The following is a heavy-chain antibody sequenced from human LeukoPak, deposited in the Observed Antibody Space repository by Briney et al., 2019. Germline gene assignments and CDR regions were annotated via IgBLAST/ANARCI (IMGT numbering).Heavy chain of an antibody. CDR1: GYRFNAYW. Sequence: GESLRISCKGSGYRFNAYWIAWVRQMPGKGLEWMGTVYPGDSETRYSPSFQGHVTMSADKSIYTAYLQWSTLKASDTAMYYCASASDSSGYLLSWGQGALVTVSS. CDR2: VYPGDSET. V-gene: IGHV5-51*01. J-gene: IGHJ4*02. CDR3: ASASDSSGYLLS. D-gene: IGHD3-22*01.